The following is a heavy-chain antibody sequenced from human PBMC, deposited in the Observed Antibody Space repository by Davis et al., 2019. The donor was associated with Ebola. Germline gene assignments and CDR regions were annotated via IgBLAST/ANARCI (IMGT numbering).Heavy chain of an antibody. J-gene: IGHJ5*02. CDR2: VYYSGSP. Sequence: MPGGSLRLSCTVSGGSISSSSYYWSWIRQAPGKGLEWIGLVYYSGSPKYNPSLKSRAIISVDTSKNQFYLKLSSVTAADTAVYYCASGRNNWFDPWGQGTLVTVSS. CDR1: GGSISSSSYY. CDR3: ASGRNNWFDP. D-gene: IGHD2-15*01. V-gene: IGHV4-61*01.